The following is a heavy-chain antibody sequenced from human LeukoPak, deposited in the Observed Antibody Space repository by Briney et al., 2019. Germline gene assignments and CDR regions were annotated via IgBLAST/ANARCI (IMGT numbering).Heavy chain of an antibody. V-gene: IGHV4-39*01. CDR2: IYYSGNT. J-gene: IGHJ4*02. CDR3: ARQGLRYFDWVLSQG. D-gene: IGHD3-9*01. CDR1: GGSISSSSYY. Sequence: TSETLSLTCSVSGGSISSSSYYWGWIRQPPGKGLEWIGSIYYSGNTYYNPSLKSRVTISADTSKNQFSLKLGSVTAADTAVYYCARQGLRYFDWVLSQGGGQGTLVTVSS.